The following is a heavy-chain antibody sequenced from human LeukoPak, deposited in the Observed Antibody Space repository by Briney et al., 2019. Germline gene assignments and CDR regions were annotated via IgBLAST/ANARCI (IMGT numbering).Heavy chain of an antibody. D-gene: IGHD2-2*01. V-gene: IGHV1-2*02. CDR1: GYTFTGYY. J-gene: IGHJ4*02. CDR3: ASNGVYCSSTSCYWEDLDFDY. CDR2: INPNSGGT. Sequence: ASVKVSCKASGYTFTGYYMHWVRQAPGQGPEWMGWINPNSGGTNYAQKFQGRVTMTRDTSISTAYMELSRLRSDDTAVYYCASNGVYCSSTSCYWEDLDFDYWGQGTLVTVSS.